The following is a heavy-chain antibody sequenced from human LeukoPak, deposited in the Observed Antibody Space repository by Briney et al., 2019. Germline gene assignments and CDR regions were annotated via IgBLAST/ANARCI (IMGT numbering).Heavy chain of an antibody. D-gene: IGHD1-26*01. V-gene: IGHV3-21*01. CDR2: ISSSSSYI. CDR1: GFTFSSYT. CDR3: ARRRYSGSSQHFDY. J-gene: IGHJ4*02. Sequence: GSLRLSCAASGFTFSSYTMNWVRQAPGKGLEWVSSISSSSSYIHYADSVKGRFTISRDNAKNSLYLQMNSLRAEDTAVYYCARRRYSGSSQHFDYWGQGTLVTVSS.